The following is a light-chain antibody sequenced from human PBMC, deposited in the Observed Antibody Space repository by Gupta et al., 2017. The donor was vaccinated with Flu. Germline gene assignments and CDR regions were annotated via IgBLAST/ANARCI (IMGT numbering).Light chain of an antibody. V-gene: IGKV1-16*02. CDR3: QQYNSYPIT. Sequence: DIQITPSPSSLSASVGDSVTITCRASQGISNYLAWFQQKPGEAPKSLIYAAAFLQSGVPSKFSGSGSGTDFTLTINSLQPEDFATYYCQQYNSYPITFGGGTKVDLK. CDR2: AAA. J-gene: IGKJ4*01. CDR1: QGISNY.